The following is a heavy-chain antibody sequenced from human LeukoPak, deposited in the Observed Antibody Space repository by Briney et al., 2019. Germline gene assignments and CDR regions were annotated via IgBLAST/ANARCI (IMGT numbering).Heavy chain of an antibody. CDR2: IYHSGST. CDR1: GYSISSGYY. J-gene: IGHJ5*02. Sequence: PSETLSLTCTVSGYSISSGYYWGWIRQPPGKGLEWIGSIYHSGSTNYNPSLKSRVTISVDTSMNQFSLKLSSVTAADTAVYYCARSQTPRQWNTYYYGSGRTPPNNWFDPWGQGTLVTVSS. D-gene: IGHD3-10*01. V-gene: IGHV4-38-2*02. CDR3: ARSQTPRQWNTYYYGSGRTPPNNWFDP.